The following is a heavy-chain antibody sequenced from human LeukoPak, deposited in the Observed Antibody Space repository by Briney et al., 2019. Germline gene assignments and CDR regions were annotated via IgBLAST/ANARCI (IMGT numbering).Heavy chain of an antibody. Sequence: PSETLSLTCTVSGGSISSGGYYWSWIRQHPGKGLEWIGYIYYSGSTYYNPSLKSRLTISVDTSKHQFSLKLSSVTGADTAVYYCAGSIAAAGKADYWGQGTLVTVSS. J-gene: IGHJ4*02. CDR2: IYYSGST. D-gene: IGHD6-13*01. CDR1: GGSISSGGYY. V-gene: IGHV4-31*03. CDR3: AGSIAAAGKADY.